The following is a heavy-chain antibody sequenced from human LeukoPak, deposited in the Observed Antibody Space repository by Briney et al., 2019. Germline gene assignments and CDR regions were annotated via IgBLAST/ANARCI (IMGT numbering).Heavy chain of an antibody. CDR3: AKDQIAVAGIRYYYGMDV. V-gene: IGHV3-30*18. CDR2: ISYDGSNK. J-gene: IGHJ6*02. CDR1: GFTSSSYG. D-gene: IGHD6-19*01. Sequence: GRSLRLSCAASGFTSSSYGMHWVRQAPGKGLEWVAVISYDGSNKYYADSVKGRFTISRDNFKNTLYLQMNSLRAEDTAVYYCAKDQIAVAGIRYYYGMDVWGQGTTVTVSS.